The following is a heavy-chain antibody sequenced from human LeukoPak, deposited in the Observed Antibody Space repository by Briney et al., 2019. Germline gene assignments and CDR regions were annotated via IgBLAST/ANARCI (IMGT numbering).Heavy chain of an antibody. CDR1: GFSFSVYA. D-gene: IGHD3-3*01. J-gene: IGHJ4*02. CDR2: ISGSGGRT. Sequence: PGGSLRLSCAASGFSFSVYAMSWVRQAPGKGLEWVSSISGSGGRTYYTNSVKGRFTISRENFKNTVYLEMNNLGAEDTALYYCAKGGQDSDFWRFNYWGQGNLVIVSS. CDR3: AKGGQDSDFWRFNY. V-gene: IGHV3-23*01.